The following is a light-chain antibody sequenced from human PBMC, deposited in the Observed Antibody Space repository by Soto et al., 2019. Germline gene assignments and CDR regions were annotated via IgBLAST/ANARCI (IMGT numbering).Light chain of an antibody. CDR2: GNS. CDR1: SSDIGAGYD. J-gene: IGLJ1*01. V-gene: IGLV1-40*01. CDR3: QSYDSSLSAYV. Sequence: QSVLTQPPSVSGAPGKRVTISCTGSSSDIGAGYDVHWYQQLPGTAPKLLIYGNSDRPSGVPDRFSGSKSGTSAYLAITGLQAEDEADYYCQSYDSSLSAYVFGTGTKLTGL.